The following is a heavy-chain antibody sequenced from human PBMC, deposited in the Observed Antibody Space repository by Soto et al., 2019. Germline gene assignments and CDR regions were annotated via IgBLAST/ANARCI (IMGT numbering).Heavy chain of an antibody. CDR3: AKDWRTTVASREYFQH. V-gene: IGHV3-23*01. CDR2: ISGSGEIT. D-gene: IGHD4-17*01. J-gene: IGHJ1*01. CDR1: AFTFSSYA. Sequence: EVQLLESGGHLVQPGGSLRLSCAGSAFTFSSYAMSWVRQAPGKGLEWVSAISGSGEITYYADSVKGRFTISRDNSKDTLYLQMYSLRAEDTAIYYCAKDWRTTVASREYFQHWGQGTLVTVSS.